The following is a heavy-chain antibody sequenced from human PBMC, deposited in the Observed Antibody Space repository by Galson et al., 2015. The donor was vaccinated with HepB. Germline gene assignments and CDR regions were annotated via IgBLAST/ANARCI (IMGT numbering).Heavy chain of an antibody. CDR3: AREGDGDYSYFDY. CDR1: GFTFSDYY. CDR2: IWYDGRNK. D-gene: IGHD4-17*01. V-gene: IGHV3-33*08. J-gene: IGHJ4*02. Sequence: SLRLSCAASGFTFSDYYMSWVRQAPGKGLEWVAVIWYDGRNKYYADSVKGRFTISRDNSKNTVFLQMNSLRAEDTAVYYCAREGDGDYSYFDYWGQGTLVIVSS.